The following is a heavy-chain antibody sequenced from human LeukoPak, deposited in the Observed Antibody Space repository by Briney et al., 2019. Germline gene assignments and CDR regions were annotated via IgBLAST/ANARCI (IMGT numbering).Heavy chain of an antibody. V-gene: IGHV3-30*01. CDR3: ARSESGYYSGAEYFQH. CDR1: GFTFSSYA. J-gene: IGHJ1*01. Sequence: GGSLRLSCAASGFTFSSYAMHWVRQAPGKGLEWVAVIPYDGSNKYYADSVKGRFTISRDNSKNTLYLQMNSLRAEDTAVYYCARSESGYYSGAEYFQHWGQGTLVTVSS. CDR2: IPYDGSNK. D-gene: IGHD3-3*01.